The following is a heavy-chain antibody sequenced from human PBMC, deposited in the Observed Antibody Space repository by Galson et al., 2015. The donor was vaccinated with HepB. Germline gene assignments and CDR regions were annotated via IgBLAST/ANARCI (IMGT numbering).Heavy chain of an antibody. CDR3: ARDWGISVSATWWFDP. Sequence: SLKLSCAASRFIFSRYNMNWVRQAPGKGLEWLASIRGDNADTFYADSVKGRFTISRDNAKNSLFIQMNSLRVEDTAIYYCARDWGISVSATWWFDPWGQGTMVTVSS. D-gene: IGHD3-16*01. J-gene: IGHJ5*02. CDR2: IRGDNADT. CDR1: RFIFSRYN. V-gene: IGHV3-21*01.